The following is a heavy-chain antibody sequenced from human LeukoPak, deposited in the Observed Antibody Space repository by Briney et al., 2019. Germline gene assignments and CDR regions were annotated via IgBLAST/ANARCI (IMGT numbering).Heavy chain of an antibody. CDR2: ISSSSSTI. CDR1: GFTFSSFW. CDR3: AKEPDDFPFDY. J-gene: IGHJ4*02. Sequence: GGSLRLSCAASGFTFSSFWMTWVRQAPGKGLEWVSYISSSSSTIYYADSVKGRFTISRDNSKNTLYLQMNSLRAEDTTVYYCAKEPDDFPFDYWGQGTLVTVSS. V-gene: IGHV3-48*01. D-gene: IGHD3-3*01.